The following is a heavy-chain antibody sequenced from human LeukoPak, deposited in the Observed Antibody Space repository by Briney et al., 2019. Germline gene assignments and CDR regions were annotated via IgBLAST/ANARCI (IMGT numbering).Heavy chain of an antibody. Sequence: PGGSLRLSCAASGFTFSTYSMDWVRQAPERGLEWVSAISGRDGSTFYANSVRGRFTISSDTSKNTLYLQMSTLRAEDTAVYYCAKGSTSFWYFDLWGRGTLVTVSS. CDR1: GFTFSTYS. D-gene: IGHD4-11*01. J-gene: IGHJ2*01. CDR3: AKGSTSFWYFDL. CDR2: ISGRDGST. V-gene: IGHV3-23*01.